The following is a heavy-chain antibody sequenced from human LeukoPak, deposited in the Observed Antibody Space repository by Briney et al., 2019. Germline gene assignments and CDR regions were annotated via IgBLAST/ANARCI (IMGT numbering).Heavy chain of an antibody. CDR1: GFTFSSYS. CDR2: ISSSSSYI. Sequence: GGSLRLSCAASGFTFSSYSMNWVRQAPGKGLEWVSSISSSSSYIYYADSVKGRFTISRDNAKNSLYLQMNSLRAEDTAVYYCARDRYDVDIVATITYYYYYYGMDVWGQGTTVTVSS. D-gene: IGHD5-12*01. CDR3: ARDRYDVDIVATITYYYYYYGMDV. J-gene: IGHJ6*02. V-gene: IGHV3-21*01.